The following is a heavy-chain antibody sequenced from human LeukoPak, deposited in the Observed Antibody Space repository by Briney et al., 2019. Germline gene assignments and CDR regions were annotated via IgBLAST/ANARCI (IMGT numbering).Heavy chain of an antibody. D-gene: IGHD6-19*01. V-gene: IGHV1-46*01. CDR1: GYTFIDYG. Sequence: ASVKVSCKASGYTFIDYGITWVRQAPGQGLEWMGIINPSGGSTSYAQKFQGRVTMTRDTSTSTVYMELSSLRSEDTAVYYCARPSRIAVAGSPDYWGQGTLVTVSS. CDR3: ARPSRIAVAGSPDY. J-gene: IGHJ4*02. CDR2: INPSGGST.